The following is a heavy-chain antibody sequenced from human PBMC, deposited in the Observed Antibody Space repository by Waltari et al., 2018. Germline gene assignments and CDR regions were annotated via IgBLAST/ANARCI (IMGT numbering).Heavy chain of an antibody. Sequence: QLQLQESGPGLVNPSETLSLPCTVSGVSISPSRYYWGWIRQPPGKGLDWIGSLHYGGSSYFNPSLKSRVTISVDTSKNQFSLKLTSVTAADTAVYYCATLPIPLELWYFDLWGRGTLVTVSS. CDR2: LHYGGSS. CDR1: GVSISPSRYY. CDR3: ATLPIPLELWYFDL. V-gene: IGHV4-39*01. J-gene: IGHJ2*01. D-gene: IGHD1-7*01.